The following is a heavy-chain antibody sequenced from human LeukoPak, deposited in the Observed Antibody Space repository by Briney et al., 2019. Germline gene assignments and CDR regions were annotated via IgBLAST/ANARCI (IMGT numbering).Heavy chain of an antibody. Sequence: SVKVSCKASGGTFSSYAISWVRQAPGQGLVWMGGIIPIFGTANYAQKFQGRVTITADESTSTAYMELSSLRSEDTAVYYCARDEGGIAAAGTRFDYWGQGTLVTVSS. V-gene: IGHV1-69*01. CDR1: GGTFSSYA. D-gene: IGHD6-13*01. J-gene: IGHJ4*02. CDR3: ARDEGGIAAAGTRFDY. CDR2: IIPIFGTA.